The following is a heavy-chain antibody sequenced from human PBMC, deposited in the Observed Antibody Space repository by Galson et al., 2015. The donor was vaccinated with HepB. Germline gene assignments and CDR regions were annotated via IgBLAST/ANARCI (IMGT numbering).Heavy chain of an antibody. Sequence: SLRLSCAASGFSFDDYAMTWVRQAPGKGLAWVSTISSSGGSKYYTASVKGRFTLSRDNSKNTLYLQMNSLRDEDTAVYFCAKDLRQGTGFLFRDAFDVWGQGTMVTVSS. D-gene: IGHD3-9*01. J-gene: IGHJ3*01. CDR3: AKDLRQGTGFLFRDAFDV. CDR1: GFSFDDYA. CDR2: ISSSGGSK. V-gene: IGHV3-23*01.